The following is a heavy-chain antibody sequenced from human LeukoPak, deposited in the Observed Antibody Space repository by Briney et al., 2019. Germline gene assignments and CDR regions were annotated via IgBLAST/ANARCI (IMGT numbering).Heavy chain of an antibody. V-gene: IGHV3-21*01. J-gene: IGHJ4*02. CDR1: GFTFSSYS. D-gene: IGHD3-22*01. CDR3: ARDLSDSSGFY. CDR2: ISSSSSYI. Sequence: GGSLRRSCAASGFTFSSYSMNWVRQAPGKGLEWVSSISSSSSYIYYTDSVKGRFTISRDNAKNSLYLQMNSLRAEDTAVYYCARDLSDSSGFYWGQGTLVTVSS.